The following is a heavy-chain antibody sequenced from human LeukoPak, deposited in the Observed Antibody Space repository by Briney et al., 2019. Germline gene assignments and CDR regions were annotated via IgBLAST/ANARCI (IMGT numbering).Heavy chain of an antibody. CDR2: ISGSGGST. J-gene: IGHJ4*02. Sequence: GGSLRLSCAASGFTFSSYAMSWVRQAPGKGLEWVSAISGSGGSTYYADSVKGRFTISRDNSKNTLYLQMNGLRAEDTAVYYCAEEIRLGELSLDYWGQGTLVTVSS. CDR1: GFTFSSYA. D-gene: IGHD3-16*02. CDR3: AEEIRLGELSLDY. V-gene: IGHV3-23*01.